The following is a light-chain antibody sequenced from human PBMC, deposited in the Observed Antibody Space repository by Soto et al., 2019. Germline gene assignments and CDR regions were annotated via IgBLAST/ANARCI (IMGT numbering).Light chain of an antibody. CDR1: SSDIGAGYD. J-gene: IGLJ2*01. Sequence: QSVLTQPPSVSRAPGQRVTISCTGSSSDIGAGYDVHWYQQLPGTAPKLLIYVNNNRPSGVPDRFSGSKSGTSASLAITGLQAEDEADYYCQSYDSSLSGYVVFGGGTQLTVL. CDR3: QSYDSSLSGYVV. V-gene: IGLV1-40*01. CDR2: VNN.